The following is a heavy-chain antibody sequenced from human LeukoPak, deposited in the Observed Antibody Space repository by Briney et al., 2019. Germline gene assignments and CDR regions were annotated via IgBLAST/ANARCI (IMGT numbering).Heavy chain of an antibody. CDR2: IRSKANSYAS. D-gene: IGHD6-13*01. Sequence: GGSLRLSCAASGFTFSGSAMHWVRQASGKGLEWVARIRSKANSYASADAASVKVSITISRDDSKQSLYLHINSLKTEAMAEYYRTRHEDSSSGYKVGKNYYYYYTDVWGKGTTVTVSS. CDR3: TRHEDSSSGYKVGKNYYYYYTDV. CDR1: GFTFSGSA. J-gene: IGHJ6*03. V-gene: IGHV3-73*01.